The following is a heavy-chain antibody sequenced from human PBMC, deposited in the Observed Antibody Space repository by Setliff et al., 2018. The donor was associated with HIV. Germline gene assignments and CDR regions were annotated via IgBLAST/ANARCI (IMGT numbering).Heavy chain of an antibody. J-gene: IGHJ4*02. CDR1: GYTFTGYY. V-gene: IGHV1-2*06. D-gene: IGHD4-4*01. Sequence: ASVKVSCKASGYTFTGYYTHWVRQAPGQGLEWMGRINPNSGGTKYSQKFQARLTFTRDTSASTVYMELSSLRSEDTAMYYCSRSRNLDYWGQGTLVTVSS. CDR2: INPNSGGT. CDR3: SRSRNLDY.